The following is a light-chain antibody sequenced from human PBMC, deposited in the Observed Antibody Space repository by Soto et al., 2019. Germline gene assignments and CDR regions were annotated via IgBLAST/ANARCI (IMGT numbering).Light chain of an antibody. CDR1: QTISSW. CDR2: KAS. CDR3: QHHNSYSEA. V-gene: IGKV1-5*03. Sequence: DIQMTKSPSTLSGSVGDRVTITCRARQTISSWLAWYQQKPGKAPNLLIYKASTLKSAVPSRFSGSGSGTAFTLTLSSVQPHDCATYYRQHHNSYSEAFGQGTKAELK. J-gene: IGKJ1*01.